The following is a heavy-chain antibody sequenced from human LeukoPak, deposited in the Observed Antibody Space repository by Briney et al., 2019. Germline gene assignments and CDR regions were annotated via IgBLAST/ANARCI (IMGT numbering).Heavy chain of an antibody. D-gene: IGHD3-10*01. CDR3: ARVPLLWFGEFGGMDV. V-gene: IGHV1-2*02. J-gene: IGHJ6*02. Sequence: ASVKVSCKASGYTFTGYYMHWVRQAPGPGLEWIGWINPNSGGTNYAQKFQGRDTMTRDTSISTAYMELSRLRSDDTAVYYCARVPLLWFGEFGGMDVWGQGTTVTVSS. CDR2: INPNSGGT. CDR1: GYTFTGYY.